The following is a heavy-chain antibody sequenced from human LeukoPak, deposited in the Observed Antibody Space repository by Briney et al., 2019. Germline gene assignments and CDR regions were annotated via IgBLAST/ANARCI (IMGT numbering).Heavy chain of an antibody. V-gene: IGHV3-48*03. J-gene: IGHJ5*01. CDR1: GFTFSSYE. CDR2: ISGSGSTI. CDR3: ARENWFDS. Sequence: GGSLRLSCAASGFTFSSYEMNWVRQAPGKGLQWVSYISGSGSTIWYADSVKGRFTISRDNAQNSLYLQTNSLRAEDTAVYYCARENWFDSWGQGTLVTVSS.